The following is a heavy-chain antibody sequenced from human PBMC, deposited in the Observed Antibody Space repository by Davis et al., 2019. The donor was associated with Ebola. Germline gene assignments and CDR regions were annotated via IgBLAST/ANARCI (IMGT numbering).Heavy chain of an antibody. Sequence: ASVKVSCKVSGYSLTDLSMHWARQAPGKGLEWMGGFDPEDGETIYTQKFQGRVTMTEDTSTDTAYMELSSLRSEDTAVYYCATAGGGMYSSGWYPYDYWGQGTLVTVSS. CDR2: FDPEDGET. D-gene: IGHD6-19*01. CDR1: GYSLTDLS. J-gene: IGHJ4*02. V-gene: IGHV1-24*01. CDR3: ATAGGGMYSSGWYPYDY.